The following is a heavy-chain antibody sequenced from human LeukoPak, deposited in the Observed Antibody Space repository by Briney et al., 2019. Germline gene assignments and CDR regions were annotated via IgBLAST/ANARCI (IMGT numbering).Heavy chain of an antibody. CDR2: IFRTGST. Sequence: SETLSLTCTVSGGSISSGGYYWTWIRQHPGKGLEWIGYIFRTGSTYYNPSLNSRVAISLDTSKTHFSLNLTSVTAADTAVYYCARAPLPYGGNSGFDYWGQGTLVTVSS. D-gene: IGHD4-23*01. CDR3: ARAPLPYGGNSGFDY. J-gene: IGHJ4*02. V-gene: IGHV4-31*03. CDR1: GGSISSGGYY.